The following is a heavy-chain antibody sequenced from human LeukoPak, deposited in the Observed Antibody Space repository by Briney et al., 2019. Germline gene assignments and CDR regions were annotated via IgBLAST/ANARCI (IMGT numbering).Heavy chain of an antibody. Sequence: SETLSFTCAVYGGSFSGYYWSWIRQPPGKGLEWIGEINHSGSTNYNPSLKSRVTISVDTSKNQFSLKLSSVTAADTAVYYCARGGTTGTTRRRYNWFDPWGQGTLVTVSS. CDR3: ARGGTTGTTRRRYNWFDP. D-gene: IGHD1-1*01. CDR2: INHSGST. V-gene: IGHV4-34*01. J-gene: IGHJ5*02. CDR1: GGSFSGYY.